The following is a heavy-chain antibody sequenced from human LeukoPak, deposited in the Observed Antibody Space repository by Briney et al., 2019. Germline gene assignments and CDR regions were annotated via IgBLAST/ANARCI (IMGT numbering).Heavy chain of an antibody. CDR1: GGSFSGYY. V-gene: IGHV4-34*01. J-gene: IGHJ4*02. CDR2: INHSGST. CDR3: ARVGRFITMIVVVTKGYFDY. Sequence: SETLSLTCAVYGGSFSGYYWSWIRQPPGKGLEWIGEINHSGSTNYSPSLKSRVTISVDTSKNQFSLKLSSVTAADTAVYYCARVGRFITMIVVVTKGYFDYWGQGTLVTVSS. D-gene: IGHD3-22*01.